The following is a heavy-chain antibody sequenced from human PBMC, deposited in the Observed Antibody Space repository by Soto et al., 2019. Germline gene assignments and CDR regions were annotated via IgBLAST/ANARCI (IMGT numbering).Heavy chain of an antibody. CDR1: GFTFTTSA. V-gene: IGHV1-58*01. D-gene: IGHD3-16*01. CDR2: IVVGSGNT. CDR3: AAPSKGGYYYGMDV. Sequence: SVKVSCKASGFTFTTSAVQWVRQARGQRLEWIGWIVVGSGNTIYAQKSRERVTITRGMSTGTAYMHLTSLRSEDTAVYYCAAPSKGGYYYGMDVWGQGATVTVSS. J-gene: IGHJ6*02.